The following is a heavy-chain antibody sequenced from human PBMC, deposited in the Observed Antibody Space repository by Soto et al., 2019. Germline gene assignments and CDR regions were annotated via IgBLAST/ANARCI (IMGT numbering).Heavy chain of an antibody. J-gene: IGHJ6*02. Sequence: SETLSLTCTVSGGSISSSSYYWGWIRQPPGKGLEWIGSIYYSGSTYYNPSLKSRVTISVDTSKNQFSLKLSSVTAADTAVYYCARVPDTAMGSVGGMDVWGQGTTVT. D-gene: IGHD5-18*01. CDR1: GGSISSSSYY. CDR2: IYYSGST. V-gene: IGHV4-39*01. CDR3: ARVPDTAMGSVGGMDV.